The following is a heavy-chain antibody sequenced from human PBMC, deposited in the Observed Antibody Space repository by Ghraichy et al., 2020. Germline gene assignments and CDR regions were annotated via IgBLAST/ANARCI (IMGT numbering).Heavy chain of an antibody. J-gene: IGHJ4*02. Sequence: ASVKVSCKASGYTFTSYGISWVRQAPGQGLEWMGWISAYNGNTNYAQKLQGRVTMTTDTSTSTAYMELRSLRSDDTAVYYCARWWINYDILTGFLPNYYFDYWGQGTLVTVSS. CDR3: ARWWINYDILTGFLPNYYFDY. D-gene: IGHD3-9*01. V-gene: IGHV1-18*04. CDR1: GYTFTSYG. CDR2: ISAYNGNT.